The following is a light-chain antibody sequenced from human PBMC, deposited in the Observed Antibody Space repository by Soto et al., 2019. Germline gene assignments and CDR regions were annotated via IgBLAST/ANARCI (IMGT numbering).Light chain of an antibody. J-gene: IGKJ1*01. CDR3: MQALQAPRT. CDR1: QSLLHSNGYNY. Sequence: DIVVTQSPLSLPVTPGEPASISCRSSQSLLHSNGYNYLDWYLQKPGQSPQILIHLGSNRAPGVPDRFSGSISGTDFTLKISRVEAEDVGVYYCMQALQAPRTFGQGTKVEIK. V-gene: IGKV2-28*01. CDR2: LGS.